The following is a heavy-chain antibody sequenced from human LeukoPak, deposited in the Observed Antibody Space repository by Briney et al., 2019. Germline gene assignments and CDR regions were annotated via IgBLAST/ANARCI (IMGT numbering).Heavy chain of an antibody. V-gene: IGHV3-48*03. CDR2: ISSSGNTI. CDR3: ARDHEAY. Sequence: AGGSLRLSCAASGFTFSSYEMNWVRQAPGKGLECVSFISSSGNTIYYADSVKGRFTISRDNAKNSLYLQMNSLRAEDSAIYYCARDHEAYWGQGTLVTVSS. CDR1: GFTFSSYE. J-gene: IGHJ4*02.